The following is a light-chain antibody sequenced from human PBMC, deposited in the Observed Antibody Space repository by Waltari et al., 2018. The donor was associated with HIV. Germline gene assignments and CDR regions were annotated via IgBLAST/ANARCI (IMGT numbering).Light chain of an antibody. CDR3: AAWDDSLSGWV. CDR2: RHN. J-gene: IGLJ2*01. Sequence: QSVLTQSPSVSGTPGQRVSISCSGSPFNIGNNYAFWYQQFQGAAPRLLIDRHNQRPSGVPDRFSVSKSGTSASLAISGLRAEDEADFYCAAWDDSLSGWVFGGGTKLTV. CDR1: PFNIGNNY. V-gene: IGLV1-47*01.